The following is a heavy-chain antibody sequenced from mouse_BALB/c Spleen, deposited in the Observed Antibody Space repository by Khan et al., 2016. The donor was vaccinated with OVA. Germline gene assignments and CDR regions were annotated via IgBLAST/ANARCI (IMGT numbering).Heavy chain of an antibody. CDR1: GYSITSGYG. CDR3: ARTASIKY. D-gene: IGHD1-2*01. CDR2: ISYSGST. V-gene: IGHV3-2*02. Sequence: EVQLQESGPGLVKPSQSLSLTCTVTGYSITSGYGWNWIRQFPGNKLEWMGYISYSGSTNYNPSLKSRISITRNSSKHQFFLQLNSVTTEDTATYYCARTASIKYWGQGTTVTVSA. J-gene: IGHJ2*01.